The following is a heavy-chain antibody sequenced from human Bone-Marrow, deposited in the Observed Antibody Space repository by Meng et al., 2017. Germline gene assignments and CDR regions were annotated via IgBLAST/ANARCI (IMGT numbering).Heavy chain of an antibody. Sequence: GESLKISCAASGFTFSSYWMSWVRQAPGKGLEWVANIKQDGSEKYYVDSVKGRFTISRDNAKNSLYLQMNSLRAEDTAVYYCAREKYGGYVEYFDYWGQGTLVTVS. V-gene: IGHV3-7*01. CDR1: GFTFSSYW. J-gene: IGHJ4*02. CDR3: AREKYGGYVEYFDY. CDR2: IKQDGSEK. D-gene: IGHD5-12*01.